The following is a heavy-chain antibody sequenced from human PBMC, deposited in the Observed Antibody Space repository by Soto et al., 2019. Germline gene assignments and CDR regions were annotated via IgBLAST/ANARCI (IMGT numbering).Heavy chain of an antibody. Sequence: QVQLVQSGAEVKKPGASVKVSCMASGYTFTSYYMHWVRQAPGQGLEWMGIINPSGGSTSYAQKFQGRVTMTRDTSTSTVYMELSSLRSEDTAVYYCARDRLPRITMVRGGPFDPWGQGTLVTVSS. CDR3: ARDRLPRITMVRGGPFDP. CDR2: INPSGGST. CDR1: GYTFTSYY. V-gene: IGHV1-46*01. D-gene: IGHD3-10*01. J-gene: IGHJ5*02.